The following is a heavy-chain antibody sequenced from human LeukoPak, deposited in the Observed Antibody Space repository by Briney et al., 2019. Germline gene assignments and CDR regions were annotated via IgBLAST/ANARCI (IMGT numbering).Heavy chain of an antibody. CDR1: GGSFSGYY. Sequence: PSETLSLTCAVYGGSFSGYYRSWIRQPPGKGLEWIGEINHSGSTNYNPSLKSRVTISVDTSKNQFSLKLSSVTAADTAVYYCARGPRRYYYGSGSYPHPFDYWGQGTLVTVSS. D-gene: IGHD3-10*01. J-gene: IGHJ4*02. CDR3: ARGPRRYYYGSGSYPHPFDY. V-gene: IGHV4-34*01. CDR2: INHSGST.